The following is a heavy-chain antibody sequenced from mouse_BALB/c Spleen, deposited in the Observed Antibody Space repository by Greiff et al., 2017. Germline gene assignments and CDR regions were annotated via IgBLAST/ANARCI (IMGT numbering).Heavy chain of an antibody. CDR1: GYTFTDYA. V-gene: IGHV1S137*01. Sequence: VQLQQSGAELVRPGVSVKISCKGSGYTFTDYAMHWVKQSHAKSLEWIGVISTYYGDASYNQKFKGKATMTVDKSSSTAYMELARLTSEDSAIYYCARGITTVVATRYYFDYWGQGTTLTVSS. D-gene: IGHD1-1*01. CDR2: ISTYYGDA. CDR3: ARGITTVVATRYYFDY. J-gene: IGHJ2*01.